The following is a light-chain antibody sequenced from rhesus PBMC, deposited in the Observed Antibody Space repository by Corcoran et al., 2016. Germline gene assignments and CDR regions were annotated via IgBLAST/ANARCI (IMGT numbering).Light chain of an antibody. V-gene: IGKV1-46*01. Sequence: DIQMTQSPSSLSASVGDTVTITCRASQSFSSSLAWYQPKPGKAPKLLINRAYSLQSGVPSRFSGRKSGTDFTLTISSLQPEDIASYYCQQYYSYPFTFGPGTKLDIK. J-gene: IGKJ3*01. CDR3: QQYYSYPFT. CDR2: RAY. CDR1: QSFSSS.